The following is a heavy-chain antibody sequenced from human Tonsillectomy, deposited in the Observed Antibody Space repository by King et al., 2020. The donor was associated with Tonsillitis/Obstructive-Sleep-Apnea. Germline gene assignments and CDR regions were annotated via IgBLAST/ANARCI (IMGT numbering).Heavy chain of an antibody. CDR2: IRNNYSPA. CDR3: ARVDWGPDY. Sequence: VQLVESGGGLVKPGGSLRLSCTASGFTFSYYYMSWTRQAPGKGLEWVSYIRNNYSPAHYADSVKGRFTISRDNAKNSLFLQMDSLRAEDTAVYYCARVDWGPDYWGQGTLVTVSS. V-gene: IGHV3-11*05. D-gene: IGHD3-16*01. CDR1: GFTFSYYY. J-gene: IGHJ4*02.